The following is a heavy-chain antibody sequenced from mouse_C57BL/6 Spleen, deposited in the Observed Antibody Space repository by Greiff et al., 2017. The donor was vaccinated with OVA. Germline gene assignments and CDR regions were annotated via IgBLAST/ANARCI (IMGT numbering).Heavy chain of an antibody. CDR1: GYTFTGYW. Sequence: VQRVESGAELLKPGASVKLSCKATGYTFTGYWIEWVKQRPGHGLEWIGEILPGSGSTNYNAKFKGKATFTADTSSNTAYMQLSSLTTEDSAIYYCAITTVVADFDYWGQGTTLTVSS. D-gene: IGHD1-1*01. J-gene: IGHJ2*01. CDR3: AITTVVADFDY. CDR2: ILPGSGST. V-gene: IGHV1-9*01.